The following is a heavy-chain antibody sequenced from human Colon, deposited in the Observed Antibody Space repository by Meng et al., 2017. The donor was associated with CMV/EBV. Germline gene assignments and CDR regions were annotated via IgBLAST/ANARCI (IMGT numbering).Heavy chain of an antibody. D-gene: IGHD3-3*01. V-gene: IGHV1-69*04. J-gene: IGHJ5*02. CDR3: ASSYYDFWSGYYKGDPLNWFDP. CDR2: IIPILGIA. Sequence: SVKVSCKVSGDIFSSKVITWVRQAPGQGLEWMGRIIPILGIANYAQKFQGRVTITADKSTSTAYMELSSLRSEDTAVYYCASSYYDFWSGYYKGDPLNWFDPWGQGTLVTVSS. CDR1: GDIFSSKV.